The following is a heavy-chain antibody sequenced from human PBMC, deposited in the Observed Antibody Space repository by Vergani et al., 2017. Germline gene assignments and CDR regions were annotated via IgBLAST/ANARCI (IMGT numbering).Heavy chain of an antibody. J-gene: IGHJ6*02. CDR1: GFTVSSDY. D-gene: IGHD2-2*01. CDR3: ARAYCSSTSCHPYYYGMDV. Sequence: EVQLVESGGGLVQPGGSLRLSCAASGFTVSSDYMSWVRQAPGKGLEWVSVIYSGGSTYYAESVKCRFTISRDNSKNTLYLQMNSLRAEDTAVYYCARAYCSSTSCHPYYYGMDVWGQGTTVTVSS. V-gene: IGHV3-66*02. CDR2: IYSGGST.